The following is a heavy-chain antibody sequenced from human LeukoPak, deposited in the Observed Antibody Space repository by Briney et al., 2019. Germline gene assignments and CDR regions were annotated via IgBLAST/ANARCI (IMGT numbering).Heavy chain of an antibody. Sequence: GGSLRLSCAASGFTFSSYTMKWVRQAPGKGLEWVSSITSSSSYIYYADSVMGRFTISRDNAKNSLYLQMNSLRAEDTAVYYCARERELVPWLGWFDPWGQGTLVTVSS. CDR2: ITSSSSYI. J-gene: IGHJ5*02. D-gene: IGHD5-12*01. CDR3: ARERELVPWLGWFDP. CDR1: GFTFSSYT. V-gene: IGHV3-21*01.